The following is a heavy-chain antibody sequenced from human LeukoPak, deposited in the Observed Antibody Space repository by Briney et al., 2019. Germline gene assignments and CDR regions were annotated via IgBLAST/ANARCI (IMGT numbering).Heavy chain of an antibody. D-gene: IGHD3-10*01. CDR1: RFIFSIYA. V-gene: IGHV3-23*01. CDR3: AKDLGPYTSGLRDFYY. Sequence: GGSLRLSCAASRFIFSIYAMSWVRQAPGKGLEWVSGISGSGGSTYYADSVKGRFTISRDNSKNTLYLQMNSLRAEDTALYYCAKDLGPYTSGLRDFYYWGQARLISVSS. J-gene: IGHJ4*02. CDR2: ISGSGGST.